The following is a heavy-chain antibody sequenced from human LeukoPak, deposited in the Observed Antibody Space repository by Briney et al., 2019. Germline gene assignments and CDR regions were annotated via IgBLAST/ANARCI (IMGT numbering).Heavy chain of an antibody. CDR1: GGSFSSYY. CDR2: IYTSGST. J-gene: IGHJ4*02. CDR3: AREGMIAGIPDY. Sequence: SETLSLTCAVYGGSFSSYYWSWIRQPAGKGLEWIGRIYTSGSTNYNPSLKSRVTMSVDTSKNQFSLKLSSVTAADTAVYYCAREGMIAGIPDYWGQGTLVTVSS. V-gene: IGHV4-4*07. D-gene: IGHD2-21*01.